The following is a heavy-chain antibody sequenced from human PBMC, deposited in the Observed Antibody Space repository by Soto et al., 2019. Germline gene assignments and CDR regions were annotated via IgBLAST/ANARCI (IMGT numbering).Heavy chain of an antibody. D-gene: IGHD3-3*01. V-gene: IGHV3-21*01. CDR2: ISTSSSYI. CDR3: ARDLNFWSSPYEGGFDY. J-gene: IGHJ4*02. CDR1: GFTFSSYS. Sequence: GGSLRLSCAASGFTFSSYSMNWVRQAPGKGLEWVSSISTSSSYIYYTDSVKGRFTISRDDAKNSLYLQMNSLRAEDTAVYYCARDLNFWSSPYEGGFDYWAQGTLVTVSS.